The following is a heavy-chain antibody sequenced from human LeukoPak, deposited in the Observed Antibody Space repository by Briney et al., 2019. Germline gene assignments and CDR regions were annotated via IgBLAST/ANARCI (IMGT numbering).Heavy chain of an antibody. Sequence: PSETLSLTCAASGGSISSNNWWGWVRQPPGKGLEWIGEIYHSGSPNYNPSLKSRVTIPVDKSRNHFSLNLSSVTAADTAVYYCARVNINNWHSCDYWGQGTLVTVSS. V-gene: IGHV4-4*02. CDR1: GGSISSNNW. CDR2: IYHSGSP. D-gene: IGHD1-1*01. J-gene: IGHJ4*02. CDR3: ARVNINNWHSCDY.